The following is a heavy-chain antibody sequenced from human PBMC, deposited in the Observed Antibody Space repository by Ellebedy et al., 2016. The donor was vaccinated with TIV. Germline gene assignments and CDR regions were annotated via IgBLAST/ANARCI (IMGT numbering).Heavy chain of an antibody. Sequence: GESLKISCTASGFTFGDYAMIWFRQAPGKGLEWVGFIRSKAYGGTTEYAASVKGRFTISRDDSKSIAYLQMNSLKTEDTAVYYCSRLPPNGRVRSSPFDNWGQGTLVTVSS. CDR2: IRSKAYGGTT. V-gene: IGHV3-49*03. CDR3: SRLPPNGRVRSSPFDN. D-gene: IGHD3-10*01. J-gene: IGHJ4*02. CDR1: GFTFGDYA.